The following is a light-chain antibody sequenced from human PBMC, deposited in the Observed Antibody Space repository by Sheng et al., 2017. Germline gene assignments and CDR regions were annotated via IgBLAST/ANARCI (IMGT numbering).Light chain of an antibody. CDR2: GAS. CDR1: QSVSFN. V-gene: IGKV3-15*01. CDR3: QQSYTTPLT. J-gene: IGKJ4*01. Sequence: EIVMTQSPATLSVSPGERATLSCRASQSVSFNLAWYQQRPGQVPRLLIYGASTRVTGIPARFSGSGSGTEFTLIINPLQPEDFATYYCQQSYTTPLTFGGGTKVEIK.